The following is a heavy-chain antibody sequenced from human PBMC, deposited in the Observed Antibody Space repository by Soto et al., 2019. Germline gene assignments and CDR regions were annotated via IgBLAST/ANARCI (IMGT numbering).Heavy chain of an antibody. CDR2: IYYSGST. D-gene: IGHD1-26*01. J-gene: IGHJ4*02. CDR3: ARANSGSFLFDY. Sequence: SETLSLTCTVSGGSISSYYWSWIRQPPGKGLEWIGYIYYSGSTNYNPSLKSRVTISVDTPKNQFSLKLSSVTAADTAVYYCARANSGSFLFDYWGQGTLVTVSS. V-gene: IGHV4-59*01. CDR1: GGSISSYY.